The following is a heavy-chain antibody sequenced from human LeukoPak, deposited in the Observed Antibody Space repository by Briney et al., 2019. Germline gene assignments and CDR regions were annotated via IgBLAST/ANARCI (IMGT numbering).Heavy chain of an antibody. CDR1: GFTVSSNY. V-gene: IGHV3-53*01. Sequence: PGGSLRLFCAASGFTVSSNYMSWVRQAPGKGLEWVSVIYSGGSAYYADSLKGRFTISRDNSKNTLYLQMNSLTAEDTAVYYCANLPTGKYWGQGTLVTVSS. D-gene: IGHD2-8*02. CDR3: ANLPTGKY. J-gene: IGHJ4*02. CDR2: IYSGGSA.